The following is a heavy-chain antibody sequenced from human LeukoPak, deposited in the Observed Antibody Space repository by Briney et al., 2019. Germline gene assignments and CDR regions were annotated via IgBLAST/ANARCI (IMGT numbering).Heavy chain of an antibody. CDR2: IRSKANSYAT. CDR3: SRPQGDTAMVYDY. Sequence: GGSQRLSCAASGFTYNGSAMHWVRHASGKGLEWVGRIRSKANSYATGCAASVNGRFTISREDSKNTAYLQMNSLRTEDTAVYYCSRPQGDTAMVYDYWGQGTLVTVSS. V-gene: IGHV3-73*01. D-gene: IGHD5-18*01. CDR1: GFTYNGSA. J-gene: IGHJ4*02.